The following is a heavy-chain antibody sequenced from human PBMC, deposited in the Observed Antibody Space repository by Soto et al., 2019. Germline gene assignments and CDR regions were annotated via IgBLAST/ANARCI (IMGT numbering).Heavy chain of an antibody. V-gene: IGHV3-9*01. Sequence: EVQLVESGGGLVQPGRFLRLSCAASGFTFDGYPMHWVRQAPGKGLEWVSGISWNSGSIGYADSVKGRFTISRDNAKNSLYLQMNSLRAEDTALYYCAKTLTGTGVDYWGQGTLVTVSS. CDR2: ISWNSGSI. J-gene: IGHJ4*02. D-gene: IGHD1-20*01. CDR1: GFTFDGYP. CDR3: AKTLTGTGVDY.